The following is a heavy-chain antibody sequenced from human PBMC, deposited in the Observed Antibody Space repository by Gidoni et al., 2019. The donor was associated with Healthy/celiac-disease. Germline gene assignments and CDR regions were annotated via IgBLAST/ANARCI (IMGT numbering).Heavy chain of an antibody. CDR3: ARDSSIADGMDV. J-gene: IGHJ6*02. D-gene: IGHD6-6*01. V-gene: IGHV4-59*01. CDR2: IYYSGST. Sequence: QVQLQESGPGLVKPSETLSLTCTVSGGSISSYYWSWIRQPPGKGLEWIGDIYYSGSTNYNPSLKSRVTISVDTSKNQFSLKLSSVTAADTAVYYCARDSSIADGMDVWGQGTTVTVSS. CDR1: GGSISSYY.